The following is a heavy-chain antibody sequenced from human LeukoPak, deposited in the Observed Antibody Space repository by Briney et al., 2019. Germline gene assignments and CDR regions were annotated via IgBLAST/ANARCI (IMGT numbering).Heavy chain of an antibody. CDR3: ARGGGYGSSPLK. Sequence: SETLSLTCTVFGGSISNYYWSWIRQPPGKGLEWIGYIYTSGSTNYNPSLKSRVTISVDTSKNQFSLKLTSVTAADTAVYYCARGGGYGSSPLKWGQGILVTVSS. D-gene: IGHD6-6*01. CDR1: GGSISNYY. CDR2: IYTSGST. V-gene: IGHV4-4*09. J-gene: IGHJ4*02.